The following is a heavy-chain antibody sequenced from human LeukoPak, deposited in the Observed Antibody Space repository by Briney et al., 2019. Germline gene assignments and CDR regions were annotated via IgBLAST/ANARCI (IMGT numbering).Heavy chain of an antibody. CDR2: ISHDGSNK. CDR1: GFTFSSYA. Sequence: GRSLRLSCAASGFTFSSYAMHWVRQAPGKGLEWVAVISHDGSNKYYADSVKGRFTISRDNSKNTLYLQMNSLRAEDTAVYYCARERLYCSSTSCYSGGFDYWDQGTLVTVSS. CDR3: ARERLYCSSTSCYSGGFDY. J-gene: IGHJ4*02. D-gene: IGHD2-2*01. V-gene: IGHV3-30*04.